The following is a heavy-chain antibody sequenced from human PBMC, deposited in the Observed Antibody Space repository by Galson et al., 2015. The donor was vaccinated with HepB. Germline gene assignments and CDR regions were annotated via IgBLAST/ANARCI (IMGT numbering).Heavy chain of an antibody. J-gene: IGHJ6*02. CDR1: GFTFSSYS. CDR2: ISSSSSYI. Sequence: SLRLSCAASGFTFSSYSMNWVRQAPGKGLEWVSSISSSSSYIYYADSVKGRFTISRDNAKNSLYLQMNSLRAEDTAVYYCARDLGLMVRAPTNGMDVWGQGTTVTVSS. V-gene: IGHV3-21*01. CDR3: ARDLGLMVRAPTNGMDV. D-gene: IGHD3-10*01.